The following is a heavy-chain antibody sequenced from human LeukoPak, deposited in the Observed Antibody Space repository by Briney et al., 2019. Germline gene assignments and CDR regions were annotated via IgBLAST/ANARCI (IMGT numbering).Heavy chain of an antibody. Sequence: ASVKVSCKASGYTFTGYYMNWVRQAPGQGLEWMGWMNSDSGFTKYAQRFQGRVTMTRDTSITTVYMDLTRLTSDDTAVYYCARNFDMKGFDPWGQGTLVTVSS. CDR1: GYTFTGYY. CDR2: MNSDSGFT. V-gene: IGHV1-2*02. CDR3: ARNFDMKGFDP. J-gene: IGHJ5*02. D-gene: IGHD3-9*01.